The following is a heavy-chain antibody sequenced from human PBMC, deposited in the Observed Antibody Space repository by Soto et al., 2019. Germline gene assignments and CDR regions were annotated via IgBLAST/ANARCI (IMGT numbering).Heavy chain of an antibody. CDR3: ARVGYGNDFDY. V-gene: IGHV4-30-2*01. Sequence: SETLALTCAVSGGSISSGGYSWSWIRQPPGKGLEWIGYIYHSGSTYYNPSLKSRVTISVDRSKNQFSLKLSSVTAADTAVYYCARVGYGNDFDYWGQGTLVTVSS. D-gene: IGHD2-2*03. CDR1: GGSISSGGYS. CDR2: IYHSGST. J-gene: IGHJ4*02.